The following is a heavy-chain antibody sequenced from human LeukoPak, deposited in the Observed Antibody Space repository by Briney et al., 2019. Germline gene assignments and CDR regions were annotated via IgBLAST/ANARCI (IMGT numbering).Heavy chain of an antibody. CDR1: GDSISSGGYS. CDR2: IYYSGST. J-gene: IGHJ4*01. CDR3: ASRKLGNDY. V-gene: IGHV4-30-4*07. Sequence: SETLSLTCAVSGDSISSGGYSWSWIRQPPGKGLEWIGHIYYSGSTYYNPSLKSRVTMSVDTSKNQFSLKLSSVTAADTAVYYCASRKLGNDYWGQGTLVTVSS. D-gene: IGHD7-27*01.